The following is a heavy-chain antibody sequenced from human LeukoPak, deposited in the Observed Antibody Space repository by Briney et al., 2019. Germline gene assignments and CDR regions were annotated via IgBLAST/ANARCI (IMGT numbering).Heavy chain of an antibody. V-gene: IGHV1-46*03. Sequence: ASVKVSCKASGYTFTSYYMHWVRQAPGQGLEWMGIINPSGGSTSYAQKFQGRVPMTRDTSTITVYMELSSLRSEDTAVYYCARDVRPGNAFDIWGQGTMVTVSS. D-gene: IGHD3-10*01. CDR3: ARDVRPGNAFDI. CDR2: INPSGGST. CDR1: GYTFTSYY. J-gene: IGHJ3*02.